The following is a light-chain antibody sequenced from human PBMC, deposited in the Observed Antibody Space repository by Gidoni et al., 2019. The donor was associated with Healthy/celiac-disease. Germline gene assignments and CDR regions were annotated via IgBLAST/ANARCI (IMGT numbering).Light chain of an antibody. CDR2: GAS. J-gene: IGKJ3*01. CDR1: QSVSRSY. Sequence: ELVLTQSPGTLSLSPGERATLSCRASQSVSRSYLAWYQQKPGPAPRLLNYGASSRATGLPDRFSGSGSGTDFTLTISRLEPEDFSVYYCQHYGSSPSFGPGTKVEIK. V-gene: IGKV3-20*01. CDR3: QHYGSSPS.